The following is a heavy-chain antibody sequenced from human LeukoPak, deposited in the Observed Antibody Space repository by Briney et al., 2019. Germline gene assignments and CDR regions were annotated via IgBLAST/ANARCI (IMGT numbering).Heavy chain of an antibody. CDR3: ARGVGAVAGTENWFDP. D-gene: IGHD6-19*01. CDR1: GFTFSSYS. CDR2: ISSSSSYI. Sequence: GGSLRLSCAAPGFTFSSYSMNWVRQAPGKGLEWVSSISSSSSYIYYADSVKGRFTISRDNAKNSLYLQMNSLRAEDTAVYYCARGVGAVAGTENWFDPWGQGTLVTVSS. J-gene: IGHJ5*02. V-gene: IGHV3-21*01.